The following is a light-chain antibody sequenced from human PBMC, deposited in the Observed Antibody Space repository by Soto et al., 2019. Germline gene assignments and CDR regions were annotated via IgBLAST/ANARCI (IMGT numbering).Light chain of an antibody. CDR2: SNN. CDR3: AAWDDSLNGVV. CDR1: SSDIGAYDY. Sequence: QSVLTQPASLSGSPGQSITISCTGTSSDIGAYDYVSWFQQHPGKAPKLLIYSNNQRPSGVPDRFSGSKSGTSASLAISGLQSEDEADYYCAAWDDSLNGVVFGGGTQLTVL. J-gene: IGLJ2*01. V-gene: IGLV1-44*01.